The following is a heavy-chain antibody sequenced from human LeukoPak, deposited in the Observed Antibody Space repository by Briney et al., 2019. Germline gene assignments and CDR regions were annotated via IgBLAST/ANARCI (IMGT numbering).Heavy chain of an antibody. V-gene: IGHV3-48*04. Sequence: GGSLRLSCAASGFTLSSYGMSWVRQAPGKGLEWVSAISHSGYTTYYADSVKGRFTISRDNAKNSLYLQMNSLRAEDTAVYYCAELGITMIGGVWGKGTTVTISS. J-gene: IGHJ6*04. CDR2: ISHSGYTT. D-gene: IGHD3-10*02. CDR1: GFTLSSYG. CDR3: AELGITMIGGV.